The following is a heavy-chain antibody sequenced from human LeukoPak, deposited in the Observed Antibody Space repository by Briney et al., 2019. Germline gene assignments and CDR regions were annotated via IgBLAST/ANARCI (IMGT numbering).Heavy chain of an antibody. D-gene: IGHD1-26*01. CDR2: LGGSGAST. V-gene: IGHV3-23*01. Sequence: GGSLRLSCAASAFTFGNYAMNWVRQAPGKGLEWVSGLGGSGASTYYADSVKGRFTISRDNAKNLLYLQMNNLRADDTAVYYCARAAKWEFYHYYMDVWGKGTTVAVSS. CDR3: ARAAKWEFYHYYMDV. J-gene: IGHJ6*03. CDR1: AFTFGNYA.